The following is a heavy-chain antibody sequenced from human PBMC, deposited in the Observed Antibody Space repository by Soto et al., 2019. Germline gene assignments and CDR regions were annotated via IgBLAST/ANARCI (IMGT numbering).Heavy chain of an antibody. V-gene: IGHV3-30-3*01. D-gene: IGHD2-15*01. CDR2: ISYDGSNK. CDR3: ARDLTPARIVVVVAATPLWFDP. Sequence: QVQLVESGGGVVQPGRSLRLSCAASGFTFSSYAMHWVRQAPGKGLEWVAVISYDGSNKYYADSVKGRFTISRDNSKNTLYLQMNSVRAEDTAVYYCARDLTPARIVVVVAATPLWFDPWGQGTLVTVSS. J-gene: IGHJ5*02. CDR1: GFTFSSYA.